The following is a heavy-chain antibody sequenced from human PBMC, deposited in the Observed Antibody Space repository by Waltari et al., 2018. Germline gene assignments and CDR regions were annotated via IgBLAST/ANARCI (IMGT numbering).Heavy chain of an antibody. CDR1: GGTFSSYA. Sequence: QVQLVQSGAEVKKPGSSVKVSCKASGGTFSSYAISWVRQAPGQGLEWMGGNIHSFGKANYAQKVQCRVTITADESTSTAYMELSSLRSEDTAVYYCAGLHHGDYGMNYFDYWGQGTLVTVSS. V-gene: IGHV1-69*13. CDR2: NIHSFGKA. CDR3: AGLHHGDYGMNYFDY. J-gene: IGHJ4*02. D-gene: IGHD4-17*01.